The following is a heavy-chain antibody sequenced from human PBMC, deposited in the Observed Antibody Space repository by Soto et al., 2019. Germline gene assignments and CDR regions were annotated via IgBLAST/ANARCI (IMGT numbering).Heavy chain of an antibody. J-gene: IGHJ4*02. Sequence: GGSLRLSCAASGFTFCSYAMSWVRPAPGKGLEWVSAISGSGGSTYYADSVKGRFTISRDNSKNTLYLQMNSLRAEDTAVYYCAKDRRGYSYALLPDYWGQGTLVTVSS. V-gene: IGHV3-23*01. CDR1: GFTFCSYA. CDR2: ISGSGGST. D-gene: IGHD5-18*01. CDR3: AKDRRGYSYALLPDY.